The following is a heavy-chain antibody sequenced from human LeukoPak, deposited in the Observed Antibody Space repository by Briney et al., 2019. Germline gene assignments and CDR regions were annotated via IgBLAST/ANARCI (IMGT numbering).Heavy chain of an antibody. CDR2: VTGSGGDT. Sequence: GGSLRLACAASGFTFSNYAMSWVRQTPGKGLECVSVVTGSGGDTYYTGSVNGRFTISRDNSKNTLYLQMNSLRAEDTAVYYCARGTLEHCSGASCYPLDSWGQGTLVTVSS. CDR1: GFTFSNYA. V-gene: IGHV3-23*01. D-gene: IGHD2-15*01. CDR3: ARGTLEHCSGASCYPLDS. J-gene: IGHJ5*01.